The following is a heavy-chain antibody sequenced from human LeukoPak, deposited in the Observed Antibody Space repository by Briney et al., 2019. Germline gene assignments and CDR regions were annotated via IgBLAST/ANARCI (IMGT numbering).Heavy chain of an antibody. Sequence: GGSLRLSCAASGFTFSIYDLSWVRQAPGKGLECVSAIDRGVGNTYYADSVKGRFAISRDNSKNTLYLQMNNLRVDDTAVYYCAKKGQADDDGKPDWGQGTLVTVSS. CDR3: AKKGQADDDGKPD. CDR2: IDRGVGNT. D-gene: IGHD1-1*01. V-gene: IGHV3-23*01. CDR1: GFTFSIYD. J-gene: IGHJ4*02.